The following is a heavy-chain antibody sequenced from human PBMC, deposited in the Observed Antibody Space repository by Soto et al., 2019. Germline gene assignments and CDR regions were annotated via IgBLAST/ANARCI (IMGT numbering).Heavy chain of an antibody. V-gene: IGHV3-21*01. CDR3: ARVLDLYGSGIYYLDY. CDR1: GFTFSSYS. CDR2: ISSSSSYI. D-gene: IGHD3-10*01. J-gene: IGHJ4*02. Sequence: GGSLRLSCAASGFTFSSYSMNWVRQAPGKGLEWVSSISSSSSYIYYADSVKGRFTISRDNAKNSLYLQMNSLRAEDTAVYYCARVLDLYGSGIYYLDYWGQGTLVTVSS.